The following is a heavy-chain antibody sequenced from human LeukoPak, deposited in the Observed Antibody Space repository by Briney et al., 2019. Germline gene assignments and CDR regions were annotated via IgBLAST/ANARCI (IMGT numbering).Heavy chain of an antibody. CDR2: IYYSGGT. D-gene: IGHD4-17*01. V-gene: IGHV4-30-4*08. Sequence: SETLSLTCTVSGSSINSGNYYWTWIRQPPGKGLEWIGYIYYSGGTYYNPSLRGRVTISVDTSKNQFSLKLNSVTAADTAVYYCARDLLGYGDYVSWGQGALVTVSS. CDR3: ARDLLGYGDYVS. CDR1: GSSINSGNYY. J-gene: IGHJ5*02.